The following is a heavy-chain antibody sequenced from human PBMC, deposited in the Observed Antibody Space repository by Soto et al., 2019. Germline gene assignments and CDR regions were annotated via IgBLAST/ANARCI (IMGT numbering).Heavy chain of an antibody. CDR1: GYTFTSYG. V-gene: IGHV1-18*01. CDR3: ASYHLNACYYGMDV. CDR2: ISAYNGNT. J-gene: IGHJ6*02. Sequence: QVQLVQSGAAVKKPGASVKVSCKASGYTFTSYGFSWVRQAPGQGLEWMGWISAYNGNTNYAQKLQGRVTMTTDTSTSTAYMALRSLRSDDTAVYYCASYHLNACYYGMDVWGQGTTVTVSS.